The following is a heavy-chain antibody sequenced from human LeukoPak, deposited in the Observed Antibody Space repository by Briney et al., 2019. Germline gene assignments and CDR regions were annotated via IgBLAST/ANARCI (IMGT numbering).Heavy chain of an antibody. D-gene: IGHD3-22*01. Sequence: GSSVKVSCKASGGTFSSYAISWVRQAPGQGLEWMGGIIPIFGTASYAQKFQGRVTITADESTSTAYMELSSLRSEDTAVYYCASPLAYYDSSGYSEVDYYGMDVWGQGTTVTVSS. CDR1: GGTFSSYA. J-gene: IGHJ6*02. CDR3: ASPLAYYDSSGYSEVDYYGMDV. V-gene: IGHV1-69*01. CDR2: IIPIFGTA.